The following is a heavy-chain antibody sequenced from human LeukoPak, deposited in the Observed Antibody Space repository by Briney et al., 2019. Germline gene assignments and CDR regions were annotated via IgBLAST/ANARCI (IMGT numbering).Heavy chain of an antibody. CDR3: ARVRMGDDFNPFDY. V-gene: IGHV3-74*03. CDR1: GFTFSRFW. D-gene: IGHD3-16*01. J-gene: IGHJ4*02. Sequence: PGGSLILSCAASGFTFSRFWIYWVRHAPGKGLVWVSRINGEGSETMYADSVKGRFTISRDNAKNTLYLQMNSLRAEDTAVYYCARVRMGDDFNPFDYWSQGTLVTVSS. CDR2: INGEGSET.